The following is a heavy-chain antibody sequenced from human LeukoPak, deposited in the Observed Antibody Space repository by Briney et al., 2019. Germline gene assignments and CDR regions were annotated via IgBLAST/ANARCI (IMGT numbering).Heavy chain of an antibody. V-gene: IGHV4-31*03. Sequence: TTSETLSLTCTVPGASISSGGYHWTWIRQHPGKGLEWIGYIYYSGGTYYNPSLKSRVTISVDTSKNQFSLNLSSVTAADTAVYYCARDGNDSSGYYSPTLWHWGQGTLVTVSS. CDR3: ARDGNDSSGYYSPTLWH. D-gene: IGHD3-22*01. J-gene: IGHJ4*02. CDR2: IYYSGGT. CDR1: GASISSGGYH.